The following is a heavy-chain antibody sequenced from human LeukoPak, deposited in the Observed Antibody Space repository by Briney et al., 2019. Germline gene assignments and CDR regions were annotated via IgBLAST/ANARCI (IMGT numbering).Heavy chain of an antibody. CDR2: INHSGST. CDR1: GVSFSGYY. CDR3: ARGGSSGWNNWFDP. Sequence: SETLSLTCAVYGVSFSGYYWSWLRQPPGKGLEWLGEINHSGSTNYNPSLKSRVTISVDTSKNQFSLKRSSVTAADTAVYYCARGGSSGWNNWFDPWGQGTQVTVSS. V-gene: IGHV4-34*01. D-gene: IGHD6-19*01. J-gene: IGHJ5*02.